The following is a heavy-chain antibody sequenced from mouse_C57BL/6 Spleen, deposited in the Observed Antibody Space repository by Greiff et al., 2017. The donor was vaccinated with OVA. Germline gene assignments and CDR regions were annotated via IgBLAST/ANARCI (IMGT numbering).Heavy chain of an antibody. D-gene: IGHD1-1*01. CDR3: ARRGSSSYYFDY. V-gene: IGHV5-6*02. J-gene: IGHJ2*01. CDR1: GFTFSSYG. Sequence: EVNVVESGGDLVKPGGSLKLSCAASGFTFSSYGMSWVRQTPDKRLEWVATISSGGSYTYYPDSVKGRFTISRDNDKNTLYLQMSSLKSEDTAMYYCARRGSSSYYFDYWGQGTTLTVSS. CDR2: ISSGGSYT.